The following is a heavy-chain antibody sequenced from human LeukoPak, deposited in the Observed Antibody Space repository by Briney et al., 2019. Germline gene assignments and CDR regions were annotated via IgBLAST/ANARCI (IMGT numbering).Heavy chain of an antibody. CDR2: IYYSGST. D-gene: IGHD5-12*01. J-gene: IGHJ4*02. CDR3: ARGYSGYDGGD. V-gene: IGHV4-59*01. Sequence: KSSETLSLTCTVSGGSISSYYWSWIRQPPGKGLEWIGYIYYSGSTNYNPSLKSRVTISVDTSKNQFSLKLSSVTAADTAVYCCARGYSGYDGGDWGQGTLVTVSS. CDR1: GGSISSYY.